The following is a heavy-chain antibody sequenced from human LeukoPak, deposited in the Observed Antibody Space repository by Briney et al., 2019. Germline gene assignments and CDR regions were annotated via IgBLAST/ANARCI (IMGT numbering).Heavy chain of an antibody. J-gene: IGHJ3*02. CDR1: GYTFTDYY. Sequence: ASVKVSCKASGYTFTDYYIHWVRQAPGQGLEGMGWINSYNGDTKYAQKFQGRVNMTRDTSISTAYLQLNRLISDDTAVYYCAKYENSRIAFDIWGQGTMVTVSA. CDR3: AKYENSRIAFDI. D-gene: IGHD2/OR15-2a*01. CDR2: INSYNGDT. V-gene: IGHV1-2*02.